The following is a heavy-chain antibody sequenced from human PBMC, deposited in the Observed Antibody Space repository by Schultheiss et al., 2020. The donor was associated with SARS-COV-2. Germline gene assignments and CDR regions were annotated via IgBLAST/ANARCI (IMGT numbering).Heavy chain of an antibody. J-gene: IGHJ1*01. CDR3: AREGSLTIFGGRYFQH. V-gene: IGHV1-2*04. CDR2: VNPSAGGT. CDR1: GYSFTTYL. D-gene: IGHD3-3*01. Sequence: ASVKVSCKASGYSFTTYLMHWVRQAPGHGLEWMGMVNPSAGGTNYAQKFQGWVTMTRDTSISTAYMELSRLRSDDTAVYYCAREGSLTIFGGRYFQHWGQGTLVTVSS.